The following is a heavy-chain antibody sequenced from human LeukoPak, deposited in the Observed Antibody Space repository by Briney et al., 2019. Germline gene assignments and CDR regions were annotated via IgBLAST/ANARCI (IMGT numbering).Heavy chain of an antibody. CDR3: ARPRYNWNYVGGNWFDP. Sequence: SETLSLTCAVYGGSFSGYYWSWIRQPPGKGLEWIGEINHSGSTNYNPSLKSRVTISVDTSKNQFSLKLSSVTAADTAVYYCARPRYNWNYVGGNWFDPWGQGTLVTVSS. CDR1: GGSFSGYY. CDR2: INHSGST. V-gene: IGHV4-34*01. D-gene: IGHD1-7*01. J-gene: IGHJ5*02.